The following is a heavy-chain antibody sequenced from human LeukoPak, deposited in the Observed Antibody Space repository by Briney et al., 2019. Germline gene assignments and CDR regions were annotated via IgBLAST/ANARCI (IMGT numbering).Heavy chain of an antibody. J-gene: IGHJ6*03. CDR1: GYTFTSYG. CDR2: ISAYNGNT. CDR3: ARDRGVDYCSGGSCSHYYYYMDV. Sequence: ASVKVSCKASGYTFTSYGISWVRQAPGQGLEWMGWISAYNGNTNYAQKLQGRVTMTTDTSTSAAYMELRSLRSDDTAVYYCARDRGVDYCSGGSCSHYYYYMDVWGKGTTVTISS. D-gene: IGHD2-15*01. V-gene: IGHV1-18*01.